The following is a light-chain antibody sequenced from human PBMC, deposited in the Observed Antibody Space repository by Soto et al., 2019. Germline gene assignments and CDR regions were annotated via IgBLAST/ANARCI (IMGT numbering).Light chain of an antibody. V-gene: IGLV1-40*01. CDR2: DNN. CDR3: QSYDNSRDWDVV. CDR1: SSNIGAGYA. J-gene: IGLJ2*01. Sequence: QSVLTQPPSVSGAPGQRVTISCTGSSSNIGAGYAVHWYRQLPGTAPKLLISDNNNRPSGVPDRFSASKSGTSASLAITGLQAEDEAHYYYQSYDNSRDWDVVFGGGTQLTVL.